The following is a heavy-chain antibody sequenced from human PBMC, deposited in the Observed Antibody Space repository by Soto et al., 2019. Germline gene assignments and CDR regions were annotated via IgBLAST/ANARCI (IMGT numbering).Heavy chain of an antibody. J-gene: IGHJ5*02. CDR3: AKEKDCRSSNWFDP. CDR2: RSGSGGSR. CDR1: GVTLSSYA. Sequence: GALDTSCVDPGVTLSSYAMSGVSQAPGQGLECFSARSGSGGSRYYADSVKSRFTISRDNSKNTLYLQMNSLRAEDTGLYYCAKEKDCRSSNWFDPWSQGAPVPV. D-gene: IGHD6-6*01. V-gene: IGHV3-23*01.